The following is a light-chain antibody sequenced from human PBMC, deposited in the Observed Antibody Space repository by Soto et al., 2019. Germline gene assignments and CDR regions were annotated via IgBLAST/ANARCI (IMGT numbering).Light chain of an antibody. CDR2: DAS. J-gene: IGKJ4*01. V-gene: IGKV3-15*01. CDR1: QSYNTT. CDR3: LHYNVVLS. Sequence: EIVMTQSPANLSVSPGERATLSCRARQSYNTTLAWYQKKPVQTPRLLISDASTRATGIPARFSGCGSATEFTLTISSLQSEDFAVYCCLHYNVVLSLVGGTKVEMK.